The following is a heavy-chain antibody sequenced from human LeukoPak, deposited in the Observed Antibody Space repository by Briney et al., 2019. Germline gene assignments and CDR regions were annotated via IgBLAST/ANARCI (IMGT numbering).Heavy chain of an antibody. J-gene: IGHJ4*02. CDR1: GYTFTSYY. CDR2: INPSGGST. Sequence: ASVTVSCKASGYTFTSYYMHWVRQAPGQGLEWMGIINPSGGSTSYAQKFRGRVTMTRDTSTTTVYMELTSLKSDDTAVYYCARGKEMATITGGPDYWGQGTLVTVSS. D-gene: IGHD5-24*01. CDR3: ARGKEMATITGGPDY. V-gene: IGHV1-46*01.